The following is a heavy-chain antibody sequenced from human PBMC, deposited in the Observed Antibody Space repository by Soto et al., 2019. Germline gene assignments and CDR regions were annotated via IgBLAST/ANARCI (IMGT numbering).Heavy chain of an antibody. CDR3: AREVQVHTPAFVY. CDR1: GGTFNTYA. CDR2: ISPMFGAA. V-gene: IGHV1-69*19. J-gene: IGHJ4*02. Sequence: QVQLVQSGAEMKKPGSSVKVSCQSSGGTFNTYAMNWVRQAPGQGPEWMGDISPMFGAANYAPKLQGRVTITADESPGTSYMQLSSLTSEDTALYFCAREVQVHTPAFVYWGQGTRVTVSS.